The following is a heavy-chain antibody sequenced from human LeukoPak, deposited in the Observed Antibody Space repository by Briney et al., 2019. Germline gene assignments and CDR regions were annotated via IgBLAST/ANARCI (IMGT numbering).Heavy chain of an antibody. V-gene: IGHV4-4*02. Sequence: SETLSLTCAVSGGSISSSNWWSWVRQPPGKGLEWTGEIYHSGSTNYNPSLKSRVTISVDKSKNQFSLKLSSVTAADTAVYYCAGLAVAGTTRGRIFDYWGQGTLVTVSS. J-gene: IGHJ4*02. CDR3: AGLAVAGTTRGRIFDY. D-gene: IGHD6-19*01. CDR1: GGSISSSNW. CDR2: IYHSGST.